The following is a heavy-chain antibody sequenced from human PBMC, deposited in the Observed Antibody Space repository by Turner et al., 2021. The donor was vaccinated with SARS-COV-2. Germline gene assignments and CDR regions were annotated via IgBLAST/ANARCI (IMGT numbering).Heavy chain of an antibody. D-gene: IGHD2-2*01. J-gene: IGHJ6*02. CDR1: GFTFSSYG. Sequence: QVQLVESGVGVVQPGRSLRLSCAASGFTFSSYGMHWVRQAPGKGLEWVAVIGDDGSNKYYAESVKGRFTISRDNSKNTLYLQMNSLRAEETAVYYCAREGDCSSTNCGAMDVWGQGTTVTVSS. V-gene: IGHV3-33*01. CDR2: IGDDGSNK. CDR3: AREGDCSSTNCGAMDV.